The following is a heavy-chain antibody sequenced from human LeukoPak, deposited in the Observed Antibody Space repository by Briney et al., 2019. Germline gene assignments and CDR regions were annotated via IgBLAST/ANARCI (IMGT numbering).Heavy chain of an antibody. J-gene: IGHJ4*02. V-gene: IGHV3-23*01. CDR3: ARDGHCSSTSCQGPFDY. Sequence: GGSLRLSCAASGFTFSSYAMSWVRQAPGKGLEWVSAISGGGGSTYYADSVKGRFTISRDNSKNTLYLQMNSLRAEDTAVYYCARDGHCSSTSCQGPFDYWGQGTLVTVSS. D-gene: IGHD2-2*01. CDR2: ISGGGGST. CDR1: GFTFSSYA.